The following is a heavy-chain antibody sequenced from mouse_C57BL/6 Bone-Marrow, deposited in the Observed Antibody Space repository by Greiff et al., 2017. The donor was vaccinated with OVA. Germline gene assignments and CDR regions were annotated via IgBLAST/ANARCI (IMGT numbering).Heavy chain of an antibody. CDR2: IYPGSGNT. Sequence: QVQLQQSGPELVKPGASVKISCKASGYSFTSYYIHWVKQRPGQGLEWIGWIYPGSGNTKYNEKFKGKAKLTADTSTSTAYMQLSSLTSEDSAVYYCARSPIYDGYPLYWYLDVWGTGTTVTVSS. J-gene: IGHJ1*03. CDR3: ARSPIYDGYPLYWYLDV. D-gene: IGHD2-3*01. CDR1: GYSFTSYY. V-gene: IGHV1-66*01.